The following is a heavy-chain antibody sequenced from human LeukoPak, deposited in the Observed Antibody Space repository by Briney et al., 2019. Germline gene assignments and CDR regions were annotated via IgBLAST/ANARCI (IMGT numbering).Heavy chain of an antibody. J-gene: IGHJ3*02. CDR2: INANSGGA. CDR3: AKSTNWGSISDGFDI. CDR1: RYFFIVYY. D-gene: IGHD7-27*01. Sequence: SVNLSCKLSRYFFIVYYIQWVRPAAKRGSEWKGWINANSGGANYAQKFQGRVTMTRDTSISTVYMELTRLRSDDTAMYYCAKSTNWGSISDGFDIWGQGTMVTVAS. V-gene: IGHV1-2*02.